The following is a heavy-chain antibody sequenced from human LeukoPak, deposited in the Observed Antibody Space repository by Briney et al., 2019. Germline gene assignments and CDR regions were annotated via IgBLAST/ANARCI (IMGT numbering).Heavy chain of an antibody. Sequence: TGGSLRLSCAASGFTFSSYGMNWVRQAPGKGLEWVSSISSSSSYIYYADSVKGRFTISRDNAKNSLYLQMNSLRAEDTAVYYCARGRGIAVAGTSVIDYWGQGTLVTVSS. CDR2: ISSSSSYI. J-gene: IGHJ4*02. CDR3: ARGRGIAVAGTSVIDY. CDR1: GFTFSSYG. D-gene: IGHD6-19*01. V-gene: IGHV3-21*01.